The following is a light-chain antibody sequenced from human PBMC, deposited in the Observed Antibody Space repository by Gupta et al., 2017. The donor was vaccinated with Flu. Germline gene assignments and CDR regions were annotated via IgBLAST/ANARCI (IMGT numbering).Light chain of an antibody. CDR3: QQELYYPRT. J-gene: IGKJ1*01. V-gene: IGKV1-5*03. Sequence: DIQMTQSPSTLSASVGDRVTVTCRASQFLGTWVAWYQQKLGRAPKLLIFQASTVASAVPSRFSGSTSGTEFTLTISGRQPDDFATYFCQQELYYPRTFGQGTKVQV. CDR1: QFLGTW. CDR2: QAS.